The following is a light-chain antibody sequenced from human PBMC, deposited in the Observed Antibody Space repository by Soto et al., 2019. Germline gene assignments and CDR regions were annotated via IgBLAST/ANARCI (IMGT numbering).Light chain of an antibody. CDR3: HQRSTWPFT. V-gene: IGKV3-11*01. CDR2: DAS. Sequence: IVLTQSPATLSFSPGERATLSCRASQSISSYLAWYQQKPDQSPRLLIYDASNRATGIPARFSGSGSGTDFTLTISSLEPEDFAVYYCHQRSTWPFTFGPGTKVDIK. CDR1: QSISSY. J-gene: IGKJ3*01.